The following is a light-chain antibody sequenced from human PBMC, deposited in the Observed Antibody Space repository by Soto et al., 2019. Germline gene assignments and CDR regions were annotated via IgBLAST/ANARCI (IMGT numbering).Light chain of an antibody. CDR2: GAS. J-gene: IGKJ1*01. CDR3: KQRSDWPWT. Sequence: IVLTQSTGTLSLSPGPRATLRCRASQSISSSYLAWYQQRPGQATRLLIYGASNRATGIPDRFSGSGSGTDFTLTIRSLEPEEFAVYYCKQRSDWPWTFGQGTKVDIK. CDR1: QSISSSY. V-gene: IGKV3D-20*02.